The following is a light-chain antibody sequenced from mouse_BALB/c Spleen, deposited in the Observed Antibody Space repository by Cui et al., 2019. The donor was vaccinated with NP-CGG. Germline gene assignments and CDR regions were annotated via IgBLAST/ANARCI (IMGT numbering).Light chain of an antibody. J-gene: IGLJ1*01. CDR2: GTN. CDR3: ALWYSNHWV. V-gene: IGLV1*01. Sequence: QAVVTQVSALTTSPGETVTLTCRSSTGAVTTKNYANWVQEKPDQLFTGLIGGTNNRVPGVPARFSGSLIGDKAALTITGAQTEDEAIYFCALWYSNHWVFGGGTKLTVL. CDR1: TGAVTTKNY.